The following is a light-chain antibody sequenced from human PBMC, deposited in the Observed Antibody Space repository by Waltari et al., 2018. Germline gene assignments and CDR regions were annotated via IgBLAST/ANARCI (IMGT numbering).Light chain of an antibody. Sequence: QSALTQPASVSGSPGPSLPISCTGTTSDVGFYNLVSWYQQHPDEAPKLMVYEVIERPSGVSNRFSGSKSGNTASLTISGLQAEDEADYYCCSYAGRNIWVFGGGTKLTVV. CDR1: TSDVGFYNL. J-gene: IGLJ3*02. CDR2: EVI. V-gene: IGLV2-23*02. CDR3: CSYAGRNIWV.